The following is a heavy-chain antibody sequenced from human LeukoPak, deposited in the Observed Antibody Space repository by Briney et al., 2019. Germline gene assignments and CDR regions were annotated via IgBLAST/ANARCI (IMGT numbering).Heavy chain of an antibody. CDR3: AKAASSSWPSYYYGMDV. V-gene: IGHV3-23*01. Sequence: GGSLRLSCAASGFIFSSYSMSWVRQAPGKGLEWVSVITGSGGNTYYADSVKGRFTISKDNSKNTVYLQMSSLRVDDTAVYYRAKAASSSWPSYYYGMDVWGQGTTVTVSS. D-gene: IGHD6-13*01. CDR1: GFIFSSYS. J-gene: IGHJ6*02. CDR2: ITGSGGNT.